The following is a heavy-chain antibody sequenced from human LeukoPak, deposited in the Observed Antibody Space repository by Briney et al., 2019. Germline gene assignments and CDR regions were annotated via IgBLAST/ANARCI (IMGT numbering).Heavy chain of an antibody. CDR3: ARGPSRARYFDLVATTTRKYYFDY. CDR2: INHSGST. V-gene: IGHV4-34*01. CDR1: GGSFSGYY. J-gene: IGHJ4*02. D-gene: IGHD5-12*01. Sequence: SETLSLTCAVYGGSFSGYYWSWIRQPPGKGLEWIGEINHSGSTNYNPSLKSRVTISVDTSKNQFSLKLSSVTAADTAVYYCARGPSRARYFDLVATTTRKYYFDYWGQGTLVTVSS.